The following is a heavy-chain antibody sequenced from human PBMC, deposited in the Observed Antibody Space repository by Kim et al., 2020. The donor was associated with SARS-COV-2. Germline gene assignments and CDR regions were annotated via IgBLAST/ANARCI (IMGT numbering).Heavy chain of an antibody. CDR1: GFTFSRSW. J-gene: IGHJ5*02. CDR3: ASDLRYSCAA. D-gene: IGHD5-18*01. V-gene: IGHV3-74*01. Sequence: GGSLRLSCAASGFTFSRSWMHWVRQAPGKGLVWVSHINTDGRSTNYADSVKGRFTTSRDNAKSTLYLQMNSLRAEDTAVYYCASDLRYSCAAWGQGTLVTVSS. CDR2: INTDGRST.